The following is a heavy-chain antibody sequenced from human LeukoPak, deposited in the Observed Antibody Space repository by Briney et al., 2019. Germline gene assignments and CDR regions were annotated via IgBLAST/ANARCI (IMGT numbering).Heavy chain of an antibody. CDR1: GFSFNIYT. D-gene: IGHD4-23*01. CDR2: ISSASSII. CDR3: ARGPNYGGNNYFDY. Sequence: GGSLRLSCAASGFSFNIYTMNWVRQAPGKGLEWVSYISSASSIIYYADSVKGRFTISRANAKNSLYLQMNSLRDEDTAIYYCARGPNYGGNNYFDYWGQGTLVTVSS. J-gene: IGHJ4*02. V-gene: IGHV3-48*02.